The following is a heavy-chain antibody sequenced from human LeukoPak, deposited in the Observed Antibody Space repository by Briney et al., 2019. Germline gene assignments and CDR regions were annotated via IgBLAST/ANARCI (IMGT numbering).Heavy chain of an antibody. V-gene: IGHV1-69*05. CDR2: IISIFGTA. D-gene: IGHD6-19*01. CDR3: ARGNWDSSGWYYDY. J-gene: IGHJ4*02. Sequence: ASVKVSCKASGGTFSSYAISWVRQAPGQGLEWMGRIISIFGTANYAQKFQGRVTITTDESTNTAYMELSSLRSGDTAVYYRARGNWDSSGWYYDYWGQGTLVTVSS. CDR1: GGTFSSYA.